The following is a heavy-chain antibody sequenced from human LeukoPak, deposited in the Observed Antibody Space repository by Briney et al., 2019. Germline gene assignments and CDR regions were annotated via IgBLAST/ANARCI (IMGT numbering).Heavy chain of an antibody. J-gene: IGHJ4*02. V-gene: IGHV3-30*04. CDR2: ISYDGSNK. D-gene: IGHD3-9*01. CDR3: ARALLRYFDNHDY. Sequence: GGSLRLSCAASGFTFSSYAMHWVRQAPGKGLEWVAVISYDGSNKYYADYVKGRFTISRDNSKNTLYLQMSSLRAEDTAVYYCARALLRYFDNHDYSGQGTLVTVSS. CDR1: GFTFSSYA.